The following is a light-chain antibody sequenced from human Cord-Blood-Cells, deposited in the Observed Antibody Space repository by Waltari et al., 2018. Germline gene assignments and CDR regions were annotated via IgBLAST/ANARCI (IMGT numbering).Light chain of an antibody. J-gene: IGLJ2*01. CDR3: SSYTSSSTLVV. CDR2: EVS. V-gene: IGLV2-14*01. CDR1: SSDVGGYNY. Sequence: QSALTQPASVSGSPGQSITISCTGTSSDVGGYNYVSWYQQHPGNAPKLMIYEVSNRPLGVSNRFSGSKSGNTASLTISGLQAEDEADYYCSSYTSSSTLVVFGGGTKLTVL.